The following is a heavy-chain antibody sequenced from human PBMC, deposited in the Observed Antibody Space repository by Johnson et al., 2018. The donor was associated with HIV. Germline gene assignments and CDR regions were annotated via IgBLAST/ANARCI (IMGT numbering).Heavy chain of an antibody. D-gene: IGHD1-14*01. CDR1: GFTFSSYG. Sequence: QVQVVESGGGVVQPGGSLRLSCAASGFTFSSYGMHWVRQAPGKGLEWVTFIRYDGSNKYYADSMKGRFTISRDNSKNSLYLQMNSLRAEDTAVYYCAKDPYSRKDAFDIWGQGTMVTVSS. CDR3: AKDPYSRKDAFDI. J-gene: IGHJ3*02. CDR2: IRYDGSNK. V-gene: IGHV3-30*02.